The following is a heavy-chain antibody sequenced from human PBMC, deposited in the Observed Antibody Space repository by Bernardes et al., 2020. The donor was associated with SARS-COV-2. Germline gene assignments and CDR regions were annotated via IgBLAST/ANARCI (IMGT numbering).Heavy chain of an antibody. CDR3: AIPPTNYDRYGMDV. J-gene: IGHJ6*02. V-gene: IGHV1-2*02. CDR2: INPNSGGT. Sequence: ASVKVSCTASGYTFTDYYMHWVRQAPGQGLEWMGWINPNSGGTNYAQKFQGRVTMTRDTSISTAYMEVSRLRSDDTAVYYCAIPPTNYDRYGMDVWGQGTTVTVSS. CDR1: GYTFTDYY. D-gene: IGHD3-22*01.